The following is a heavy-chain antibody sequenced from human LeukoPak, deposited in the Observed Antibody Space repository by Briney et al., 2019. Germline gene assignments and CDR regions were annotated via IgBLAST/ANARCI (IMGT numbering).Heavy chain of an antibody. J-gene: IGHJ4*02. D-gene: IGHD5-12*01. CDR1: GGSFSGYY. Sequence: PSETLSLTCAVYGGSFSGYYWGWIRQPPGKGLEWIGSIYYSGSTYYNPSLKSRVAISVDTSKNQFSLKLSSVTAPDTAVYYCARHLVSGGYSGNFYPFDYWGQGTLVTVSS. V-gene: IGHV4-39*01. CDR3: ARHLVSGGYSGNFYPFDY. CDR2: IYYSGST.